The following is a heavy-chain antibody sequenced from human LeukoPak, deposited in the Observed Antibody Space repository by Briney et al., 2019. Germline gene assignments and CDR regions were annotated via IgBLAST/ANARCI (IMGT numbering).Heavy chain of an antibody. CDR2: VSSSSSYI. CDR1: GFTFSSYS. J-gene: IGHJ5*02. CDR3: AGDVGIGEVHWFDP. D-gene: IGHD3-10*01. Sequence: PGGSLRLSCAASGFTFSSYSMNWVRHAPRKGLERVSSVSSSSSYIYYADSLKGRFTISRDNAKNSLYLQMNSLRAEDTAVYYCAGDVGIGEVHWFDPWGQGTLVTVSS. V-gene: IGHV3-21*01.